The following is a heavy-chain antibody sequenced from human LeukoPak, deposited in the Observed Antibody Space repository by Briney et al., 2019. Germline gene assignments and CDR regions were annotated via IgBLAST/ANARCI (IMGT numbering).Heavy chain of an antibody. D-gene: IGHD6-13*01. CDR3: ARAALGSAFDI. CDR2: IYYSGST. V-gene: IGHV4-59*01. CDR1: GGSISSYY. Sequence: SETLSLTCTVSGGSISSYYWSWIRQPPGKGLEWIGYIYYSGSTNYNPSLKSRVTISVDTSKNQFSLKLSSATAADTAVYYCARAALGSAFDIWGQGTMVTVSS. J-gene: IGHJ3*02.